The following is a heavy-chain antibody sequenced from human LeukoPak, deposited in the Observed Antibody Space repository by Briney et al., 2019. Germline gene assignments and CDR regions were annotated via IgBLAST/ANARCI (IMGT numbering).Heavy chain of an antibody. Sequence: SETLSLTCTVSGGSISNNFWSWIRQAPGKGLEWIGCVHSDATTKYNPSLKSRVTISIDTPKNQFSLKVNSVTAADTAVYYCARASDSSGRYSGGHIWGQGTMVTVSS. CDR3: ARASDSSGRYSGGHI. CDR1: GGSISNNF. J-gene: IGHJ3*02. CDR2: VHSDATT. V-gene: IGHV4-59*01. D-gene: IGHD6-13*01.